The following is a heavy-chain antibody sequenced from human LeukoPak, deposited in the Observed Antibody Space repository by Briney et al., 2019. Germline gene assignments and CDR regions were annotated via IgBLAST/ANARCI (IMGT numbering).Heavy chain of an antibody. CDR3: AKGTQLEIYYLYHYMDV. Sequence: SETLSLTCTVSGGSISSYYWSWIRQPPGKGLEWIGYIYYSGSTNYNPSLKSRVTISVDTSKNQFSLKLSSVTAADTAVYYCAKGTQLEIYYLYHYMDVWGKGTTVTVSS. CDR2: IYYSGST. J-gene: IGHJ6*03. CDR1: GGSISSYY. V-gene: IGHV4-59*01. D-gene: IGHD1-1*01.